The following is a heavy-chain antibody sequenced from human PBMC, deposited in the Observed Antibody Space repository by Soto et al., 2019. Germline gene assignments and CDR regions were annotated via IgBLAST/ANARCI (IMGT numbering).Heavy chain of an antibody. D-gene: IGHD2-8*01. J-gene: IGHJ3*01. Sequence: SETLSLTCDVSGSSISNYNWWSGVRHPPGKGLEWIVEIYHSVSTKYNPSLKSRVTISVDKSKNQFSLKLSSVTAADTAVYYCAKDLGIDVYARRAFDLWAQGTMVTXS. CDR3: AKDLGIDVYARRAFDL. CDR2: IYHSVST. CDR1: GSSISNYNW. V-gene: IGHV4-4*02.